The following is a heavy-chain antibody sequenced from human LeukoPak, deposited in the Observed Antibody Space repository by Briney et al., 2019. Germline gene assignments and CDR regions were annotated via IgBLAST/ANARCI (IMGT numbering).Heavy chain of an antibody. D-gene: IGHD6-19*01. J-gene: IGHJ4*02. CDR3: ARDLVKLGRSSGWYESGYYFDY. V-gene: IGHV3-11*04. CDR2: ISSSGSTI. Sequence: GGSLRLSCAASGFTFSDYYMSWIRQAPGKGLEWVSYISSSGSTIYYADSVKGRFTISRDNAKNSLYLQMNSLRAEDTAVYYCARDLVKLGRSSGWYESGYYFDYWGQGTLVTVSS. CDR1: GFTFSDYY.